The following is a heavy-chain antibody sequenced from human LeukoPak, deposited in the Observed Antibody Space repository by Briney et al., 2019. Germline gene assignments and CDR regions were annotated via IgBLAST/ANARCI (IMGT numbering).Heavy chain of an antibody. Sequence: GGSLRLSCAASGITFNTYAMAWVRQAPGKGLEWVSSISGSGSGIFYADSAKGRFTISRDNSDNTLYLQLSRLRAEDTASYYCAEGIYDYVWGSAPDYWGRGTLVTVSS. CDR1: GITFNTYA. CDR3: AEGIYDYVWGSAPDY. CDR2: ISGSGSGI. V-gene: IGHV3-23*01. D-gene: IGHD3-16*01. J-gene: IGHJ4*02.